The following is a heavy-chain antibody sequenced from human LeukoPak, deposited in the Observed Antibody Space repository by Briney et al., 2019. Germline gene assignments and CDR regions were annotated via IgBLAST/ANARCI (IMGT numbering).Heavy chain of an antibody. D-gene: IGHD6-19*01. J-gene: IGHJ4*02. Sequence: PSETLSLTCAVYGGSFSGYYWSWIRQPPGKGLEWIGYIYYSGSTNYNPSLKSRVTISVDTSKNQFSLKLSSVTAAGTAVYYCARGGAVAAFDYWGQGTLVTVSS. CDR1: GGSFSGYY. V-gene: IGHV4-59*01. CDR2: IYYSGST. CDR3: ARGGAVAAFDY.